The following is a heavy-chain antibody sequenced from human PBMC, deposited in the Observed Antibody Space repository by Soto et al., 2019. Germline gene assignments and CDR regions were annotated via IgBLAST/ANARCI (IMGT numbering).Heavy chain of an antibody. CDR2: ISSSSSYI. Sequence: GSLRLSCAASGFPFSSYSMNLVRQAPGKGLEWVSSISSSSSYIYYADSVKGRFTISRDNAKNSLYLQMNSLRAEDTAVYYCARAVRNSSSLNFDYWGQVTMVTVSS. V-gene: IGHV3-21*01. CDR3: ARAVRNSSSLNFDY. CDR1: GFPFSSYS. J-gene: IGHJ4*02. D-gene: IGHD6-6*01.